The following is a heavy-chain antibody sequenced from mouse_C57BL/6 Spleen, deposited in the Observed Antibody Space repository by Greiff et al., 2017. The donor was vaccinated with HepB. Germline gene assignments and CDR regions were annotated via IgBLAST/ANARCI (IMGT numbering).Heavy chain of an antibody. Sequence: EVKLEESGGGLVQPGGSLSLSCAASGFTFTDYYMSWVRQPPGKALEWLGFIRNKANGYTTEYSGSVKGRFTISRVNSQSILYLQMNALRAEDSATYYCARWGYCSRGFAYWGQGTLVTVSA. J-gene: IGHJ3*01. V-gene: IGHV7-3*01. D-gene: IGHD1-1*01. CDR2: IRNKANGYTT. CDR3: ARWGYCSRGFAY. CDR1: GFTFTDYY.